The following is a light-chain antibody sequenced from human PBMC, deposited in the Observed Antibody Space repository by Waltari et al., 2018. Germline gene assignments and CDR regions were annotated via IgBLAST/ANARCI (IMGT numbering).Light chain of an antibody. CDR3: GTWDSSLSGAV. Sequence: QSVLTQPPSVSAAPGQRVTISCSGGNSNIGNNYVSWYRQFPGTAPKPLIYESRGRPSGFPGRFLGSKSGTSATLYITGLQAGDEADYYCGTWDSSLSGAVFGGGTHLTVL. CDR2: ESR. V-gene: IGLV1-51*02. CDR1: NSNIGNNY. J-gene: IGLJ7*01.